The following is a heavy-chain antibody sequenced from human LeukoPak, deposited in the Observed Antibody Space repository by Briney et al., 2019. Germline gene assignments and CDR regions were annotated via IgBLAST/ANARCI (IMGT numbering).Heavy chain of an antibody. CDR3: ARDGGLHTNFDY. Sequence: GGSLRLSCAASGLTFSNYAMSWVRQAPGKGLEWVANTKPDGSAEYYADSVRGRFSTSRDNANNLLYLQMNSLRAEDTAVYYCARDGGLHTNFDYWGQGTLVTVSS. V-gene: IGHV3-7*01. CDR1: GLTFSNYA. D-gene: IGHD2-15*01. CDR2: TKPDGSAE. J-gene: IGHJ4*02.